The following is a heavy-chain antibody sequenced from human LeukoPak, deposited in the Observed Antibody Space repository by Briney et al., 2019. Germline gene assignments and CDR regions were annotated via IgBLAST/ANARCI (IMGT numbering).Heavy chain of an antibody. J-gene: IGHJ3*01. CDR2: IYPSDSDT. CDR1: GYRFTSYW. V-gene: IGHV5-51*01. Sequence: GESLKISCKGSGYRFTSYWIGWVRQMPGKGLEWMGIIYPSDSDTTYSPSFQGQVTISADKSISTAYLQWSSLKASDTAMYYCARVGIAAESGDAFDVWGQGTIVTVSS. D-gene: IGHD6-13*01. CDR3: ARVGIAAESGDAFDV.